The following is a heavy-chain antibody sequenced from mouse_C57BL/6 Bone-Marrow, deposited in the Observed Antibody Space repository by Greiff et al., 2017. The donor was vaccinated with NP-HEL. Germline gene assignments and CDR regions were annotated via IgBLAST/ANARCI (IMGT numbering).Heavy chain of an antibody. CDR2: IRYAGSN. CDR3: ARAYYGSSMNYFDY. Sequence: EVQLQESGPGLVKPSQSLSLSCSVTGYSITSGYYCNWIRQFPGNILEWMGYIRYAGSNNYNQSLKNRIPITRNASKNQVFLKLNAVTTEDTATYYYARAYYGSSMNYFDYWGQGTTLTVSS. J-gene: IGHJ2*01. D-gene: IGHD1-1*01. CDR1: GYSITSGYY. V-gene: IGHV3-6*01.